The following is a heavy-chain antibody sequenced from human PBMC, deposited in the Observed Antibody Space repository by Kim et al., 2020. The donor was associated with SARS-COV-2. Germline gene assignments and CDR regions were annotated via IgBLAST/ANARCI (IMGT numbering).Heavy chain of an antibody. V-gene: IGHV3-11*06. Sequence: SVKGRLTVSRDKAKNSLYLQMNSLRAEDAAVYYCARGGQRLSLYYDGMDVWGQGTTVTVSS. D-gene: IGHD6-19*01. J-gene: IGHJ6*02. CDR3: ARGGQRLSLYYDGMDV.